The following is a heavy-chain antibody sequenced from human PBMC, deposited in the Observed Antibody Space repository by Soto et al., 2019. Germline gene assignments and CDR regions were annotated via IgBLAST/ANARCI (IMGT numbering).Heavy chain of an antibody. J-gene: IGHJ6*02. CDR3: AREIFGARGGMDV. CDR2: IIPIFGTA. CDR1: GGTFSSYA. D-gene: IGHD3-3*01. Sequence: VKVSCKASGGTFSSYAISWVRQAPGQGLEWMGGIIPIFGTANYAQKFQGRVTITADESTSTAYMELSSLRSEDTAVYYCAREIFGARGGMDVWGQGTTVTVSS. V-gene: IGHV1-69*01.